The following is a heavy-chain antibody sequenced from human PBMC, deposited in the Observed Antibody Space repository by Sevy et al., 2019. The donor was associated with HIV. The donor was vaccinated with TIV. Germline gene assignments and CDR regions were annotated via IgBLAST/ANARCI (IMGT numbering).Heavy chain of an antibody. J-gene: IGHJ5*02. Sequence: SETLSLTCTVSGDSINNGDYYWSWIRQHPGKGLEWIGKIYYTGTTYYNPSLKSRLRISVERTENNLSLSLRSVTAADTAVYYWAGTTVTTLSSARNNWFDPWGQGTLVTVSS. D-gene: IGHD4-4*01. CDR1: GDSINNGDYY. CDR3: AGTTVTTLSSARNNWFDP. V-gene: IGHV4-31*03. CDR2: IYYTGTT.